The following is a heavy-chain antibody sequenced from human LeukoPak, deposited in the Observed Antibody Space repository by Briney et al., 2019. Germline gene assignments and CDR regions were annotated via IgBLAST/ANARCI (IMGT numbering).Heavy chain of an antibody. CDR1: GFTFSSYS. J-gene: IGHJ6*02. CDR3: ARDMVVVVPAAIHYYGMGV. Sequence: GGSLRLSCAASGFTFSSYSMNWVRQAPGKGLEWVSSISSSSSYIYYADSVKGRFTISRDNAKNSLYLQMNSLRAEDTAVYYCARDMVVVVPAAIHYYGMGVWGQGTTVTVSS. V-gene: IGHV3-21*01. CDR2: ISSSSSYI. D-gene: IGHD2-2*01.